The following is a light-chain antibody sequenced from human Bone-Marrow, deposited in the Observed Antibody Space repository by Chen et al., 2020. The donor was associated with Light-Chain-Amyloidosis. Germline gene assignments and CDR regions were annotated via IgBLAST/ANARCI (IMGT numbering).Light chain of an antibody. V-gene: IGLV6-57*01. Sequence: NFMLTQPHSVSESPGKTVIISCTRSSGSIATNYVQLYQQRPGSSPTTVIYEDDHRPSGVPDRFSGSIDRSSNSASLTISGLKTEDEADYCCQSYQGSSQGVFGGGTKLTVL. CDR3: QSYQGSSQGV. CDR1: SGSIATNY. J-gene: IGLJ3*02. CDR2: EDD.